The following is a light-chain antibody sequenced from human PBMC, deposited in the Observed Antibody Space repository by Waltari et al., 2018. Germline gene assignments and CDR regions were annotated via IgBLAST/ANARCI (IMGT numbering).Light chain of an antibody. Sequence: SSELTQDPTVSVALGQTVRITCQGDSLRRYYPSWYQQRPGQAPILVLYGQHSRPSGIPGRFSASSSGNTASLTITGAKAEDEADYYCHSPDPFFTRVFGGGTRLTV. CDR2: GQH. J-gene: IGLJ3*02. CDR1: SLRRYY. CDR3: HSPDPFFTRV. V-gene: IGLV3-19*01.